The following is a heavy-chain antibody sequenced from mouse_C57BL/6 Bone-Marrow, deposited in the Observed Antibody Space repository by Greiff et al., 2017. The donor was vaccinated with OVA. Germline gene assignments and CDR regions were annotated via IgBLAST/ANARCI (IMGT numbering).Heavy chain of an antibody. D-gene: IGHD4-1*01. J-gene: IGHJ2*01. Sequence: EVKVVESGGGLVKPGGSLKLSCAASGFTFSDYGMHWVRQAPEKGLEWVAYISSGSSTIYYADTVKGRFTISRDNAKNTLFLQMTSLRSEDTAMYYCARLSSNYYFDYWGQGTTLTVSS. CDR1: GFTFSDYG. V-gene: IGHV5-17*01. CDR3: ARLSSNYYFDY. CDR2: ISSGSSTI.